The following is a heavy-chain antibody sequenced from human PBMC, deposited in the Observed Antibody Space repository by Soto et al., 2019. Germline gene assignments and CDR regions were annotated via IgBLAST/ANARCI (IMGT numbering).Heavy chain of an antibody. J-gene: IGHJ6*02. CDR1: GGSISSYY. Sequence: ETLSLTCTVSGGSISSYYWSWIRQPAGKGLEWIGRIYTSGSTNYNPSLKSRVTMSVDTSKNQFSLKLSSVTAADTAVYYCARDGLELRGYYYGMDVWGQGTTVTVSS. CDR2: IYTSGST. V-gene: IGHV4-4*07. D-gene: IGHD1-7*01. CDR3: ARDGLELRGYYYGMDV.